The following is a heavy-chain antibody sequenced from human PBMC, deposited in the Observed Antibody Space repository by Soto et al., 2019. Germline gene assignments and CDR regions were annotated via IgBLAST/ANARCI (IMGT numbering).Heavy chain of an antibody. D-gene: IGHD3-22*01. Sequence: SETLCLTCTVSGGSISSGGYSWSWIRQPPGKGLEWIGYIYHSGSTYYNPSLKSRVTISVDRSKNQFSLKLSSVTAADTAVYYCASNYYDSRGGMDVWGQGTTVTVSS. CDR1: GGSISSGGYS. CDR2: IYHSGST. V-gene: IGHV4-30-2*01. CDR3: ASNYYDSRGGMDV. J-gene: IGHJ6*02.